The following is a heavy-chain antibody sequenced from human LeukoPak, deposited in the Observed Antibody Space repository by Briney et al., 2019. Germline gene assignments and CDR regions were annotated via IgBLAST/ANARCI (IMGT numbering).Heavy chain of an antibody. Sequence: GGSLRLSCAASGFTFSSYAMSWVRQAPGKGLEWVSAISGSGGSTYYADSVKGRFTISRDNSKNTLYLQMNSLRAEDTAVYYCTKESYYYDSSGYYYLAFIDHWGQGTLVTVSS. V-gene: IGHV3-23*01. D-gene: IGHD3-22*01. J-gene: IGHJ4*02. CDR3: TKESYYYDSSGYYYLAFIDH. CDR2: ISGSGGST. CDR1: GFTFSSYA.